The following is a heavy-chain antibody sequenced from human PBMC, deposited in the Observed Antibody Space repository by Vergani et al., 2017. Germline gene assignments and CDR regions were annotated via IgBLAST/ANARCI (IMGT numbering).Heavy chain of an antibody. CDR2: ISHSGYT. J-gene: IGHJ4*02. D-gene: IGHD2-15*01. Sequence: QVQLPESGPGLVKPSETLSLTCAVSGFSLDNGYYWGWIRQPPGKGLEWIGSISHSGYTFYSPSLKSRVSMSVDTSKNQFSLRVNSVTAADTAVYYCVRDPWESGGPYSGCWGRGTLVSVSS. CDR1: GFSLDNGYY. V-gene: IGHV4-38-2*02. CDR3: VRDPWESGGPYSGC.